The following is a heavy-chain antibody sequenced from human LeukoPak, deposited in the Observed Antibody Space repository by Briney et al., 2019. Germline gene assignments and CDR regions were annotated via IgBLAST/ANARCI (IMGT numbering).Heavy chain of an antibody. V-gene: IGHV1-3*01. CDR1: GYTLTSYA. Sequence: GASVKVSCKASGYTLTSYAMHWVRQAPGQRLEWMGWINAGNGNTKYSQKFQGRVTITRDTSASTAYMELSSLRSEDTAVYYCAREGYDSSGYYWVFDYWGQGTLVTVSS. D-gene: IGHD3-22*01. J-gene: IGHJ4*02. CDR2: INAGNGNT. CDR3: AREGYDSSGYYWVFDY.